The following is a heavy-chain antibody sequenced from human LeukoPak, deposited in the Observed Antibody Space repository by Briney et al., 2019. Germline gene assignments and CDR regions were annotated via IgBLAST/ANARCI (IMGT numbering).Heavy chain of an antibody. J-gene: IGHJ5*02. Sequence: GGSLRLSCAASGFTFSDYCMNWVRQPPGKGPEWVGHIKARRAGGTTEYAAPVGGRFTISRDDSRSILYLQMNNLKTEDTALYCCTRGHYGPWGLGTLVTVSS. CDR3: TRGHYGP. D-gene: IGHD3-10*01. CDR1: GFTFSDYC. V-gene: IGHV3-15*01. CDR2: IKARRAGGTT.